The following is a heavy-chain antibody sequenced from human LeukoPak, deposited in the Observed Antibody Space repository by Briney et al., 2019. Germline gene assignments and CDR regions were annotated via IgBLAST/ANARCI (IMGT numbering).Heavy chain of an antibody. CDR1: AGSISSSAYY. CDR3: ARSNDSSGYYYVGRYDY. D-gene: IGHD3-22*01. V-gene: IGHV4-39*07. CDR2: LCCGGST. J-gene: IGHJ4*02. Sequence: PSETLSLTCTVSAGSISSSAYYWGWIRQPPGQGLDWIGSLCCGGSTYYSPSLRRRVTISVDTSKNQFSLKLSSVTAADTAVYYCARSNDSSGYYYVGRYDYWGQGTLVTVSS.